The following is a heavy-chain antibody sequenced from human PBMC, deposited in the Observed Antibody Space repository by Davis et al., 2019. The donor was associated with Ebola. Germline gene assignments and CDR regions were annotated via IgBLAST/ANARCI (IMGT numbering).Heavy chain of an antibody. D-gene: IGHD3-16*01. CDR2: IYYSAST. CDR3: ASGVSYFDY. V-gene: IGHV4-39*01. J-gene: IGHJ4*02. CDR1: GGSISSSSYY. Sequence: MPSETLSLTCTVSGGSISSSSYYWGWIRQPPGQGLEWIGSIYYSASTYYNPSLKSRVTISVDTSKNQFSLKLSSVTAADTAVYYCASGVSYFDYWGQGTLVTVSS.